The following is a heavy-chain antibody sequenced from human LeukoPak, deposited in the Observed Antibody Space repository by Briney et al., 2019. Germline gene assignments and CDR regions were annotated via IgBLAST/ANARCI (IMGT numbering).Heavy chain of an antibody. CDR2: ISSSSSTI. CDR1: GFTFSSYS. Sequence: GGSLRLSCAASGFTFSSYSMNWVRQAPGKGLEWVSYISSSSSTIYYADSVKGRFTISRDNAKNSLYLQMNSLRDEDTAVYYCAREGILWSGSNYYGMDVWGQGTTVTVSS. D-gene: IGHD3-3*01. J-gene: IGHJ6*02. CDR3: AREGILWSGSNYYGMDV. V-gene: IGHV3-48*02.